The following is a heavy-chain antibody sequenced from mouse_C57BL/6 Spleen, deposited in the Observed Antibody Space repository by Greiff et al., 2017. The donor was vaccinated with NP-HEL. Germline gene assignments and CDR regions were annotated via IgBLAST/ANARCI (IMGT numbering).Heavy chain of an antibody. Sequence: VQLKESGPELVKPGASVKISCKASGYSFTDYNMNWVKQSNGKSLEWIGVINPNYGTTSYNQKFKGKATLTVDQSSSTAYMQLNSLTSEDSAVYYCAREDDYDGAPFDYWGQGTTLTVSS. V-gene: IGHV1-39*01. J-gene: IGHJ2*01. CDR2: INPNYGTT. D-gene: IGHD2-4*01. CDR3: AREDDYDGAPFDY. CDR1: GYSFTDYN.